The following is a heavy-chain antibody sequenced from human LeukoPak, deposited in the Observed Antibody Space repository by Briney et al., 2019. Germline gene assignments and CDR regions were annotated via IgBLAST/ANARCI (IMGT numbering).Heavy chain of an antibody. CDR2: ISWNSGNI. V-gene: IGHV3-9*01. J-gene: IGHJ4*02. CDR1: GFTFDDYA. D-gene: IGHD2-15*01. CDR3: AKDGQFCSGGSCYSFLDY. Sequence: PGGSLRLSCAASGFTFDDYAMHWVRQAPGKGLEWVSGISWNSGNIVYADSVKGRFTISRDNAKNSLYLQMNSLRAEDTALYYCAKDGQFCSGGSCYSFLDYWGQGTLVTVSS.